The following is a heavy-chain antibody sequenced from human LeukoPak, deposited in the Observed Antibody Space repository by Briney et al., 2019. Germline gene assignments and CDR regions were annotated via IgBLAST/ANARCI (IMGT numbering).Heavy chain of an antibody. CDR2: INPGDSDT. CDR3: ARRNYDSGRVKVDY. CDR1: GFSFSNYW. D-gene: IGHD3-22*01. V-gene: IGHV5-51*01. Sequence: GESLKISCQGSGFSFSNYWIGWVRQMPGKGLEWMGIINPGDSDTRYSPSFRGQVTISADTSISTAYLQWSSLKASGTAMYYCARRNYDSGRVKVDYWGQGTQVTVSS. J-gene: IGHJ4*02.